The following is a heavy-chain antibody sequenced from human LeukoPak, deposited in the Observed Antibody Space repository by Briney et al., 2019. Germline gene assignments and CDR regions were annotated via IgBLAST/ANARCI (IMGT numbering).Heavy chain of an antibody. CDR3: ARSNGTWRYFFDS. CDR1: GFSFSDYD. Sequence: GGSLRLSCVASGFSFSDYDMYWVRQAAGRGLEWVSALGTNGDAYYLGSVRGRFTISRENVKNSLYLQMNSLGVEDTAVYYCARSNGTWRYFFDSWGQGTLVTVSS. V-gene: IGHV3-13*01. D-gene: IGHD1-14*01. J-gene: IGHJ4*02. CDR2: LGTNGDA.